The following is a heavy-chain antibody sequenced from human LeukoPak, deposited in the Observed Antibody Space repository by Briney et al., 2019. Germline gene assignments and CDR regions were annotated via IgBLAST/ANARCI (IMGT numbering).Heavy chain of an antibody. Sequence: GGSLRLSCVVSGATVNSNYMSWVRQAPGKGLEWVSVIYGGGSTYYADSVKGRFTISRDISKNTLYLQMNDLRAEDTAVYYCARDFSGYWGQGTLVTVSS. CDR1: GATVNSNY. J-gene: IGHJ4*01. V-gene: IGHV3-66*01. CDR2: IYGGGST. D-gene: IGHD3-10*01. CDR3: ARDFSGY.